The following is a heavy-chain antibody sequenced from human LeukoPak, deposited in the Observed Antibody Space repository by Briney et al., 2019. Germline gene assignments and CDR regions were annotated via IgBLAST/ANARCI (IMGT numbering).Heavy chain of an antibody. V-gene: IGHV3-74*01. Sequence: GGSLRLSCAASGFTFSSYAMSWVRQAPGKGLVWVSRINSDGSSTSYADSVKGRFTISRDNAKNTLYLQMNSLRAEDTAVYYCARDLRGYSGSYYDQDYWGQGTLVTVSS. CDR2: INSDGSST. J-gene: IGHJ4*02. D-gene: IGHD1-26*01. CDR3: ARDLRGYSGSYYDQDY. CDR1: GFTFSSYA.